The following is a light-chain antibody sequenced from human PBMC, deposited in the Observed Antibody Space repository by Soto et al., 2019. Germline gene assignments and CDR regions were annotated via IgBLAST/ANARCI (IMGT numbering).Light chain of an antibody. CDR3: QQYGSSGT. CDR2: GAS. Sequence: EIVMTQSPATLSVSPGDRATLSCRASQSVSSRLAWYQQKPGQTPRLLIYGASNRATGIPDRFSGSGSGTDFTLTISRLEPEDFAVYYCQQYGSSGTFGQGTKV. J-gene: IGKJ1*01. V-gene: IGKV3-20*01. CDR1: QSVSSR.